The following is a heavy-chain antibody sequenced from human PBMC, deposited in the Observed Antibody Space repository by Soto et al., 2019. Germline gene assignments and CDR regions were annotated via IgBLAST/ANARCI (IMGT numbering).Heavy chain of an antibody. D-gene: IGHD1-7*01. CDR3: ARDLTGDEEWNYVFYYYGMDV. V-gene: IGHV6-1*01. CDR2: TYYRSKWYN. CDR1: GDSVSSNSAA. Sequence: SQTLSLPCAISGDSVSSNSAAWNWIRQSPSRGLEWLGSTYYRSKWYNDYAVSVKSRITINPDTSKNQFTLQLNSVTPEDTAVYYCARDLTGDEEWNYVFYYYGMDVWGQGTTVTVSS. J-gene: IGHJ6*02.